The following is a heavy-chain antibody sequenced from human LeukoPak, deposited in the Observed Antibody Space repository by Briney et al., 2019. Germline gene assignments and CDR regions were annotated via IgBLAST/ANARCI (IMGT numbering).Heavy chain of an antibody. V-gene: IGHV7-4-1*02. CDR1: GYXFTRYT. D-gene: IGHD3-22*01. J-gene: IGHJ3*02. CDR2: INTNTGNP. CDR3: ARDQGDTSGYYQDAFDI. Sequence: VKVSCKASGYXFTRYTMNWVRQAPGQGLEWMGWINTNTGNPTYAQGFTGRFVFSMDTSVSTAYLRISSLKAEDTAVYYCARDQGDTSGYYQDAFDIWGQGTMVTVSS.